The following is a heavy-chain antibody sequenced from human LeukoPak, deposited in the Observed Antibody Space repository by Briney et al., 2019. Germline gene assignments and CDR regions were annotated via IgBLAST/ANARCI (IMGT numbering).Heavy chain of an antibody. J-gene: IGHJ6*03. CDR3: ARGRGNSSGRRYYYYYYMDV. CDR1: GGSISSGSYY. V-gene: IGHV4-61*02. CDR2: IYTSGST. Sequence: PSETLSLTCTVSGGSISSGSYYWSWIRQPAGKGLEWIGRIYTSGSTNYNPSLKSRVTISVDTSKNQFSLKLSSVTAADTAVYYCARGRGNSSGRRYYYYYYMDVWGKGTTVTVSS. D-gene: IGHD6-19*01.